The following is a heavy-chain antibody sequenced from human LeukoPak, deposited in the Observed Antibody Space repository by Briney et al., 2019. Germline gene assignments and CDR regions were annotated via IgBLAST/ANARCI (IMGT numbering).Heavy chain of an antibody. Sequence: GGPLRLSCGPSGFPFSRYWMSWVRQAPGGGVEWVANIKQEGSEKYYVDSVKGRFTISRDNAKNSLYLQMNSLRAEDTAVYYCARALGYCTNGVCYTWFDPWGQGTLVTVSS. CDR2: IKQEGSEK. J-gene: IGHJ5*02. CDR1: GFPFSRYW. D-gene: IGHD2-8*01. V-gene: IGHV3-7*01. CDR3: ARALGYCTNGVCYTWFDP.